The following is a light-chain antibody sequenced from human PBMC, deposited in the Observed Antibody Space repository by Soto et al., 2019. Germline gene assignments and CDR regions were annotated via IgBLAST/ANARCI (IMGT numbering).Light chain of an antibody. Sequence: EIVLTQSPGTLSLSPGERATLSCRASQSVSSSYLAWYQQKPGQAPRLLIYGVSSRATGIPDRFSGSGSGTDFTLTITRLEPEDFVVYYCQQHGGSPPYTFGQGTKLEIK. CDR1: QSVSSSY. CDR2: GVS. CDR3: QQHGGSPPYT. J-gene: IGKJ2*01. V-gene: IGKV3-20*01.